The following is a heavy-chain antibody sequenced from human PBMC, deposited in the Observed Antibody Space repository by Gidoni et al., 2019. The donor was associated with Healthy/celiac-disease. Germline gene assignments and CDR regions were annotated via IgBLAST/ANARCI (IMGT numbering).Heavy chain of an antibody. CDR2: IRSTANSYPT. CDR1: GFTFSGSA. Sequence: EVQLVEYGGGLVQPGWSLKLSCAASGFTFSGSAMHLVRQASGKGLEWVGLIRSTANSYPTAHAASVKGRFTIPRDDSKNTAYLQMNRLQTEATAGYYCTRQPPKQLALDYWGQGTLVTVSS. J-gene: IGHJ4*02. CDR3: TRQPPKQLALDY. V-gene: IGHV3-73*02. D-gene: IGHD6-6*01.